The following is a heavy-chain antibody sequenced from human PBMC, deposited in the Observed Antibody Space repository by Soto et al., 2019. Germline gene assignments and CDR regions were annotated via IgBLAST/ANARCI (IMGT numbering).Heavy chain of an antibody. D-gene: IGHD3-22*01. CDR1: GFTFSSYG. CDR3: AKGRYDSSGFFDY. J-gene: IGHJ4*02. V-gene: IGHV3-30*18. Sequence: GGSLRLSCAASGFTFSSYGMHWVRQAPGKGLEWVAVISYDGSNKYYADSVKGRFTISRDNSKNTLYLQMNSLRAEDTAVYYCAKGRYDSSGFFDYWGQGTLVTVSS. CDR2: ISYDGSNK.